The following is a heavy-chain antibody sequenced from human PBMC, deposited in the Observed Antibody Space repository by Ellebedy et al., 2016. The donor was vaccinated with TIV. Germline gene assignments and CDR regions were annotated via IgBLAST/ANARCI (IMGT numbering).Heavy chain of an antibody. V-gene: IGHV3-43D*03. J-gene: IGHJ4*02. D-gene: IGHD6-13*01. CDR3: ARGPGAAVGKGYFYY. Sequence: GESLKISCAASGFTFDDYAMHWVRQAPGKGLEWVSLISWNSGNTYYGDSVNGRFTISRDNSKNALYLQMNTLRPEDTALYYCARGPGAAVGKGYFYYWGQGALVTVSS. CDR1: GFTFDDYA. CDR2: ISWNSGNT.